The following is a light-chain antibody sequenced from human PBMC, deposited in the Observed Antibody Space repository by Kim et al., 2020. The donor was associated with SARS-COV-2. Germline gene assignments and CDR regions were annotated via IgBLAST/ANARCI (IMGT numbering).Light chain of an antibody. CDR1: QSVSSNY. CDR3: HLYGSSPL. CDR2: GAS. Sequence: EIVLTQSPGTLSLSPGERVTLSCRASQSVSSNYLAWYQQKPGQAPRLLIYGASSRATEIPDRFSGSGSGTDFTLTISRLEAEDFAVYYCHLYGSSPLFGPGTKVDIK. J-gene: IGKJ3*01. V-gene: IGKV3-20*01.